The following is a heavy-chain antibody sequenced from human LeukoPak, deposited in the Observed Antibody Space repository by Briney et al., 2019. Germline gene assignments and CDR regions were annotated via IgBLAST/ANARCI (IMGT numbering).Heavy chain of an antibody. V-gene: IGHV1-69*04. Sequence: EASVKVSCKASGGTFSSYAISWVRQAPGQGLEWMGRIIPIFGIANYAQKFQGRVTITADTSTSTAYMELRSLRSDDTAVYYCARLGVVPAAPYYFDYWGQGTLVTVSS. CDR1: GGTFSSYA. J-gene: IGHJ4*02. CDR3: ARLGVVPAAPYYFDY. D-gene: IGHD2-2*01. CDR2: IIPIFGIA.